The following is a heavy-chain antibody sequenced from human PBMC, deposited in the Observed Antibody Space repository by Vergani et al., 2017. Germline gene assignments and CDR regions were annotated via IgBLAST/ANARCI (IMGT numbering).Heavy chain of an antibody. CDR1: GFSLTTGGEG. Sequence: QITLRESGPTLVKPTQTLTLTCTFSGFSLTTGGEGVGWIRQPPGRALEWLAFVYWNDDERYSPSLKSRVTITKDTSKNEVILTMATMDPVDTATYYCVXRLGYFDWDGGFDVWGPGTMVTVSS. V-gene: IGHV2-5*01. J-gene: IGHJ3*01. D-gene: IGHD3-9*01. CDR3: VXRLGYFDWDGGFDV. CDR2: VYWNDDE.